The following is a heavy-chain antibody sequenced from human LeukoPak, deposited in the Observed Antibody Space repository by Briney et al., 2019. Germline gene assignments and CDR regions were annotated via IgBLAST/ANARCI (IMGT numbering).Heavy chain of an antibody. CDR1: GFTFSSYA. CDR2: ISGSGGST. V-gene: IGHV3-23*01. D-gene: IGHD3-22*01. CDR3: AKLPNSSGYYYEV. Sequence: GGSLRLSCAASGFTFSSYAMSWVRQAPGKGLEWVSAISGSGGSTYYADSVKGRFTISRNNSKNTLYLQMNSLRAEDTAVYYCAKLPNSSGYYYEVWGQGTLVTVSS. J-gene: IGHJ4*02.